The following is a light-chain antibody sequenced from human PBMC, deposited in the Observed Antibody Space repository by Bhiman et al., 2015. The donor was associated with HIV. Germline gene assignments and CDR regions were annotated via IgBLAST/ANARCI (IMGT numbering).Light chain of an antibody. CDR1: SRDVGGYNY. V-gene: IGLV2-14*03. J-gene: IGLJ1*01. Sequence: QSALTQPASVSGSPGQSITISCTGSSRDVGGYNYVSWYQQHPGKVPKVMIYDVSNRPSGVSNRFSGSKSGNTASLTISGLQAEDEADYYCSSYTSTSTLVFGTGTKVTVL. CDR2: DVS. CDR3: SSYTSTSTLV.